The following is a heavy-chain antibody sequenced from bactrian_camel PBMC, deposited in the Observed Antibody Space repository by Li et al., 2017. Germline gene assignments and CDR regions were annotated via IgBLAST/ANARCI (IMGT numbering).Heavy chain of an antibody. Sequence: HVQLVESGGGSVQAGGSLRLSCAASGYTYSRNCMAWFRQAPGKEREGVATIYTGDGNTYYADSVKGRFTISQDNAKNTVYLQMNSLKPEDTAMYYCAARGPYCYTKLSVRDFTYWGQGTQVTVSS. CDR2: IYTGDGNT. CDR3: AARGPYCYTKLSVRDFTY. CDR1: GYTYSRNC. V-gene: IGHV3S1*01. D-gene: IGHD2*01. J-gene: IGHJ4*01.